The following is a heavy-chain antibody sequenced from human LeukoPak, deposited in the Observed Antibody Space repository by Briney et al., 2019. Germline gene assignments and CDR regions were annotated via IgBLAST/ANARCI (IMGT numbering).Heavy chain of an antibody. Sequence: PGGSLRLSCAASGFTFDDYAMHWVRQAPGKGLEWVSGISWNSGSIGYADSVKGRFTISRDNAKNSLYLQMNSLRAEDTALYYCAKDAAHYSGRKFDYWGQGTLVTVSS. CDR2: ISWNSGSI. V-gene: IGHV3-9*01. J-gene: IGHJ4*02. CDR1: GFTFDDYA. CDR3: AKDAAHYSGRKFDY. D-gene: IGHD6-13*01.